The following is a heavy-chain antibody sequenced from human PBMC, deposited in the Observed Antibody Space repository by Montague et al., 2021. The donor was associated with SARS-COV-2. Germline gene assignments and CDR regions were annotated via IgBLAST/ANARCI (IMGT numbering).Heavy chain of an antibody. J-gene: IGHJ4*02. CDR1: GFTLYAYW. Sequence: SLRLSCAASGFTLYAYWMNWVRQAPGKGLEWVANINYDGSETYYVGSVKGRFTISRDNANNALHLQMNNLRAADTAVYFCARSPHRTYFYGSGIYLLNHSFDYWGPGTLVTVSS. CDR3: ARSPHRTYFYGSGIYLLNHSFDY. CDR2: INYDGSET. V-gene: IGHV3-7*01. D-gene: IGHD3-10*01.